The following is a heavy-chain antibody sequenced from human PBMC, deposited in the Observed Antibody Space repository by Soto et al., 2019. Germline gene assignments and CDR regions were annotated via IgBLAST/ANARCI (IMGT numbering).Heavy chain of an antibody. CDR1: GFTFDDYA. CDR3: AKAARWLQLSSNFDY. Sequence: GGSLRLSCAASGFTFDDYAIHWVRQAPGKGLEWVSGISWNSGSIGYADSVKGRFTISRDNAKNSLYLQMNSLRAEDTALYYCAKAARWLQLSSNFDYWGQGTLVTVSS. D-gene: IGHD5-12*01. J-gene: IGHJ4*02. CDR2: ISWNSGSI. V-gene: IGHV3-9*01.